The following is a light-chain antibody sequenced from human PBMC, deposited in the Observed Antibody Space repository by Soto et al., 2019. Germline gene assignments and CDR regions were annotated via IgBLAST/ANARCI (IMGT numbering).Light chain of an antibody. Sequence: EIVLTQSPGTLSLSPGERATLSCRASQSVSSSYLAWYQQKPGQAPRLLIYGTSGRATAIPDRFSGSGSGTDFTLTISRLEPEDFAVYYCQQYGSSSWTFGQGTKVKIK. V-gene: IGKV3-20*01. J-gene: IGKJ1*01. CDR3: QQYGSSSWT. CDR2: GTS. CDR1: QSVSSSY.